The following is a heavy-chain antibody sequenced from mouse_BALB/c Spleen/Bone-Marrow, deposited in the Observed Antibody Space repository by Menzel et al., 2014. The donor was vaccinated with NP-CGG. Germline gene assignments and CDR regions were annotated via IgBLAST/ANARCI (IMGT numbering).Heavy chain of an antibody. V-gene: IGHV5-17*02. CDR3: ARGVYGYVIYAMDY. D-gene: IGHD1-2*01. CDR2: IRGGSSTI. Sequence: EVKLVESGGGLVQPGGSRKLSCAVSGFTFSSFGMHWVRQAPEKGLEWVAYIRGGSSTIYYADTVKGRFTISRDNPKNTLFLQMTSLRSEDTAMYYCARGVYGYVIYAMDYWGQGTSVAVSS. J-gene: IGHJ4*01. CDR1: GFTFSSFG.